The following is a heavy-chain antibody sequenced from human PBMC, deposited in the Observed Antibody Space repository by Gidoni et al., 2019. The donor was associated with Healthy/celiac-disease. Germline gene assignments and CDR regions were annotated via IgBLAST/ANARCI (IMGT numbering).Heavy chain of an antibody. CDR1: GFTFSSYA. J-gene: IGHJ4*02. Sequence: EVQLLESGGGLLQPGGSLRLSCAASGFTFSSYAMGWVRQAPGKGLEWVSAISGSGGSTYYADSVKGRFTISRDNSKNTLYLQMNSLRAEDTAVYYCAVIAREWELLPFFDYWGQGTLVTVSS. D-gene: IGHD1-26*01. V-gene: IGHV3-23*01. CDR2: ISGSGGST. CDR3: AVIAREWELLPFFDY.